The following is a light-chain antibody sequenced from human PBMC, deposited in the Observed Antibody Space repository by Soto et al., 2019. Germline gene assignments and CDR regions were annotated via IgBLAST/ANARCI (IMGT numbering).Light chain of an antibody. CDR1: SSDIGNYDY. J-gene: IGLJ2*01. Sequence: QSALTQPASVSGSPGQSITISCTGTSSDIGNYDYVSWYQQHPGKAPKLMIYDVNHRPSGVSDRFSGSKSGNTASLTISGLQTDDESDYYCSSYTTAGVLFGGGTKVTVL. CDR2: DVN. CDR3: SSYTTAGVL. V-gene: IGLV2-14*03.